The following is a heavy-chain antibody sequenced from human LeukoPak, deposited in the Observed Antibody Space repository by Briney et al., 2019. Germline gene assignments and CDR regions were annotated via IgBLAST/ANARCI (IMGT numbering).Heavy chain of an antibody. V-gene: IGHV1-46*01. CDR3: ARGSLWFGHKYYFDY. CDR2: INPSGGST. D-gene: IGHD3-10*01. CDR1: GYTFTSYY. Sequence: ASVKVSCKASGYTFTSYYMHWVRQAPGQGREWMGIINPSGGSTSYAQKFQGRVTMTRDMSTSTVYMELSSLRSDDTAVYYCARGSLWFGHKYYFDYWGQGTLVTVSS. J-gene: IGHJ4*02.